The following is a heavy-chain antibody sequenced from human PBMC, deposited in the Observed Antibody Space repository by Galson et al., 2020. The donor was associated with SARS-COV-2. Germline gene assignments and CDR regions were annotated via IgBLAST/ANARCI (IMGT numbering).Heavy chain of an antibody. J-gene: IGHJ4*02. CDR2: ISYDGSNK. D-gene: IGHD6-6*01. Sequence: GESLKISCAASGFTFSSYAMHWVRQAPGKGLEWVAVISYDGSNKYYPDSVKGRFTISRDNSKNTLYLQMNSLRAEDTAVYYCARNAARNYFDYWGQGTLVTVSS. CDR3: ARNAARNYFDY. CDR1: GFTFSSYA. V-gene: IGHV3-30-3*01.